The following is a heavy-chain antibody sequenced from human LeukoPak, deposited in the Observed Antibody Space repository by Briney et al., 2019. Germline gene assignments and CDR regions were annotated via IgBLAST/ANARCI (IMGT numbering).Heavy chain of an antibody. V-gene: IGHV3-11*04. CDR3: ARDLLGYNYHYMDV. CDR2: ISSSGSTI. J-gene: IGHJ6*03. D-gene: IGHD3-16*02. Sequence: GGSLRLSCAASGFTFSDYYISWIRQAPGKGLEWVSYISSSGSTIYYADSVKGRFTISRDNAKNSLYLQMNSLRAEDTAVYYCARDLLGYNYHYMDVWGKGTTVTVSS. CDR1: GFTFSDYY.